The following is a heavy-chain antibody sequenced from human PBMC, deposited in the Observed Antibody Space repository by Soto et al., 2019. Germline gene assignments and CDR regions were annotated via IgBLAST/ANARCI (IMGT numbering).Heavy chain of an antibody. V-gene: IGHV1-46*03. J-gene: IGHJ5*02. CDR2: INPSGGST. Sequence: ASVKVSCKASGYTFTSYYMHWVRQAPGQGLEWMGIINPSGGSTSYAQKFQGRVTMTRDTSTSTVYMELSSLRSEDTAVYYCARDLNSYYYGSGSSIQVYAWFDPWGQGTLVTVSS. CDR1: GYTFTSYY. CDR3: ARDLNSYYYGSGSSIQVYAWFDP. D-gene: IGHD3-10*01.